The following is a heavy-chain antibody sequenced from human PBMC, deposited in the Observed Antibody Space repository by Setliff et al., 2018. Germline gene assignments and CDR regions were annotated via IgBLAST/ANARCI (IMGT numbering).Heavy chain of an antibody. CDR1: GDSINSGTYY. V-gene: IGHV4-61*02. J-gene: IGHJ6*02. Sequence: PSETLSLTCSVSGDSINSGTYYWSWFRQSAGKGLEWIGRIYTGGSTNYNPSLKSRVTISVDTSKNQFSLKLSSVTAADTAVYYCARERGLGYCSSTSCRYYYYGMDVWGQGTTVTVSS. CDR3: ARERGLGYCSSTSCRYYYYGMDV. D-gene: IGHD2-2*01. CDR2: IYTGGST.